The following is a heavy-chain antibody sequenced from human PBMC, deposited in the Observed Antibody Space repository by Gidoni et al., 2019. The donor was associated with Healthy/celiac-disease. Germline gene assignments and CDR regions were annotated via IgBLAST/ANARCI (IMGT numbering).Heavy chain of an antibody. J-gene: IGHJ4*02. D-gene: IGHD4-17*01. Sequence: QLQLQESGPGLVKPSETLSLTCPVSGGSISSSSYYWGWIRQPPGKGLEWIGSIYYSGSTYYNPSLKSRVTISVDTSKNQFSLKLSSVTAADTAVYYCASSFYGDYDLGYWGQGTLVTVSS. CDR1: GGSISSSSYY. CDR2: IYYSGST. V-gene: IGHV4-39*01. CDR3: ASSFYGDYDLGY.